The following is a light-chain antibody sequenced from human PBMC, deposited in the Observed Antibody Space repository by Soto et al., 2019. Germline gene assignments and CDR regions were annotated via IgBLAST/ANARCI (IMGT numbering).Light chain of an antibody. CDR1: QSLITS. CDR3: KKYSSYPIT. V-gene: IGKV1-5*03. CDR2: TAS. J-gene: IGKJ5*01. Sequence: DIQMTQSPSTLSASVGDRVTITCRATQSLITSLAWYQQKSGKAPKLLIYTASSLEGGGPSRFSGSGSRTVFTLTVNNLHPYYCATYFAKKYSSYPITVDHGIRPEIK.